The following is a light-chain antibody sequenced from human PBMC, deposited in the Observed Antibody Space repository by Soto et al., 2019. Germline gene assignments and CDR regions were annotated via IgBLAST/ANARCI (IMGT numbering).Light chain of an antibody. CDR2: DVS. Sequence: DIQMTQSPSALSASVGDRVTITCRASQSVSGWLAWYQQKPGKAPKLLIYDVSSLERGVPSRFSGSGSGTEFTLTISGLRPDDFATYYCQQYESYSGTFGPGTRVDLK. V-gene: IGKV1-5*01. CDR3: QQYESYSGT. J-gene: IGKJ1*01. CDR1: QSVSGW.